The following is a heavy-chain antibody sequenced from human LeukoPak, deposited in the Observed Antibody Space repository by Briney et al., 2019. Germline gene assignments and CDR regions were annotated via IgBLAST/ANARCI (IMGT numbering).Heavy chain of an antibody. CDR3: ARGAIYYDILTGYYKGNWFDP. J-gene: IGHJ5*02. V-gene: IGHV1-8*01. CDR1: GYTFTSYD. D-gene: IGHD3-9*01. Sequence: GAPVKVSCKASGYTFTSYDINWVRQATGQGLEWMGWMNPNSGNTGYAQKFQGRVTMTRNTSISTAYMELSSLRSEDTAVYYCARGAIYYDILTGYYKGNWFDPWGQGTLVTVSS. CDR2: MNPNSGNT.